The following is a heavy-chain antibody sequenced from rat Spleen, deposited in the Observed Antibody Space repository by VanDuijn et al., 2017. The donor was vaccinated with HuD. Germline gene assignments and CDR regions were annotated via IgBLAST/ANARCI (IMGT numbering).Heavy chain of an antibody. Sequence: EVQLVESGGGLVQPGRSLNLSCAAPGFTLSYYGMAWVRQAPTKGLEWVATISYDGSNTYYRDSVKGRFTLSRDNAKSTLYLQMNSLRSEDTATYYCARHRNYGGIPFDYWGQGVMVTVSS. CDR2: ISYDGSNT. V-gene: IGHV5-29*01. J-gene: IGHJ2*01. CDR3: ARHRNYGGIPFDY. CDR1: GFTLSYYG. D-gene: IGHD1-11*01.